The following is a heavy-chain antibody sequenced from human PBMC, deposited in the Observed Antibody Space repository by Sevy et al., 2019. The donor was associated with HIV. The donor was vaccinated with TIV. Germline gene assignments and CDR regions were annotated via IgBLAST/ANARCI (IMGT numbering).Heavy chain of an antibody. CDR2: ISSSSNYI. CDR3: ARDGVRITMVQGVMAYYHGMDV. J-gene: IGHJ6*01. CDR1: GFTFSTYS. D-gene: IGHD3-10*01. V-gene: IGHV3-21*01. Sequence: GGSLRLSCAASGFTFSTYSMNWVRQAPGKGLEWVSSISSSSNYIYYADSLKGRFTISRDNAKNSLYLKMNSLRADDTAVYYCARDGVRITMVQGVMAYYHGMDVWGQGTTVTVSS.